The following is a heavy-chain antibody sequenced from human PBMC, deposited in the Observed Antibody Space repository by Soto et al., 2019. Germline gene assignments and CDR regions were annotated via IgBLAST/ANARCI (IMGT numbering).Heavy chain of an antibody. J-gene: IGHJ5*02. CDR3: AKAQSGSYPWFDP. CDR2: ISGSGGST. CDR1: VFTFISYA. D-gene: IGHD1-26*01. Sequence: GPLRLSGTASVFTFISYAMSWVRQAPGKGLEWVSAISGSGGSTYYADSVKGRFTISRDNSKNTLYLQMNSLRAEDTAVYYCAKAQSGSYPWFDPWGQGTLVTVS. V-gene: IGHV3-23*01.